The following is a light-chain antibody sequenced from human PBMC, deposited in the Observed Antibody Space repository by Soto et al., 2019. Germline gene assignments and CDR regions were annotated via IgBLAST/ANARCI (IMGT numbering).Light chain of an antibody. V-gene: IGLV2-14*01. J-gene: IGLJ2*01. CDR2: EVS. CDR3: SSYTTSSTFV. CDR1: SSDVGGPYNY. Sequence: QFVLTQPASVSGSPGQSINISCTGTSSDVGGPYNYVSWYQQHPGKAPKLVIYEVSYRPSGVSHRFSGSKSGNTASLAISGLQVEDEADYYCSSYTTSSTFVFGGGTKVTVL.